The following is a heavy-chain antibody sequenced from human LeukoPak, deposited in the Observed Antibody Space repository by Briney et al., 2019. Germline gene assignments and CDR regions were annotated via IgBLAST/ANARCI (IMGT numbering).Heavy chain of an antibody. CDR2: ICHSGST. V-gene: IGHV4-38-2*01. CDR1: GGSFSGYY. CDR3: ARLLDGDTATVTH. J-gene: IGHJ4*02. D-gene: IGHD5-18*01. Sequence: PSETLSLTCAVYGGSFSGYYWGWIRQPPGKGLEWIGSICHSGSTYYNPSLKSRVTISVDTSKNQFSLKLSSVTAADTAVYYCARLLDGDTATVTHWGQGTLVTVSS.